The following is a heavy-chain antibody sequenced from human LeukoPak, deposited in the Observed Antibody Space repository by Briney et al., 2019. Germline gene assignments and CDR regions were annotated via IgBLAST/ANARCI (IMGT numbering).Heavy chain of an antibody. Sequence: SVKVSCKASGGTFSSYAISWVRQAPGQGLEWMGGIIPIFGTANYAQKFQGRVTIAADKSTSTAYMELRSLRSDDTAVYYCARVIAVTDAFDIWGQGTMVTVSS. V-gene: IGHV1-69*06. D-gene: IGHD6-19*01. CDR2: IIPIFGTA. CDR3: ARVIAVTDAFDI. CDR1: GGTFSSYA. J-gene: IGHJ3*02.